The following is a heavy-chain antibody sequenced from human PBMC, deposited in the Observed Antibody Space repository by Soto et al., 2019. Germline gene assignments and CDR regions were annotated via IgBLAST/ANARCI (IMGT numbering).Heavy chain of an antibody. J-gene: IGHJ6*03. CDR1: GYTFTGYY. D-gene: IGHD1-1*01. CDR2: INPNSGGT. CDR3: ARDRGVRGLERRYYYYYYMDV. Sequence: ASVKVSCKASGYTFTGYYMHWVRQAPGQGLEWMGWINPNSGGTNYAQKFQGWVTMTRDTSISTAYMELSRLRSDDTAVYYCARDRGVRGLERRYYYYYYMDVWGKGTTVTVSS. V-gene: IGHV1-2*04.